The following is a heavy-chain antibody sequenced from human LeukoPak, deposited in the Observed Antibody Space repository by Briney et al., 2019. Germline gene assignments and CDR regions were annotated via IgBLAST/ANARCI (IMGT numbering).Heavy chain of an antibody. CDR3: ARFRDFWSGYYPQRYYYYGMDV. D-gene: IGHD3-3*01. Sequence: SETLSLTCAVYGGSFSGYYWSWIRQPPGKGLEWIGEINHSGSPNYNPSLKSRVTISVDTYKNKFSLKLSSVTAADTAVYYCARFRDFWSGYYPQRYYYYGMDVWGQGTTVTVSS. CDR2: INHSGSP. CDR1: GGSFSGYY. V-gene: IGHV4-34*01. J-gene: IGHJ6*02.